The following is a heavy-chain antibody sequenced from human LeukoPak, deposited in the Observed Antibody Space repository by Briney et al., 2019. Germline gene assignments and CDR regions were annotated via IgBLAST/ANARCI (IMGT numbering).Heavy chain of an antibody. V-gene: IGHV1-2*02. CDR2: INPNDSDT. D-gene: IGHD2-2*01. J-gene: IGHJ4*02. CDR3: ARANFLYCSSSTCLLDY. Sequence: ASVKVSCKASGYTFTDYYMHWVRQAPGQGFEWMGWINPNDSDTNYAQKFQGRVTMTRDTSISTAHMEVSRLRSDDTAVYYCARANFLYCSSSTCLLDYWGQGTLVTVSS. CDR1: GYTFTDYY.